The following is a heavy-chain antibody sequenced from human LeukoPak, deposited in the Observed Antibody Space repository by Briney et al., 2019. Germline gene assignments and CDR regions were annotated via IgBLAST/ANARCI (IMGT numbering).Heavy chain of an antibody. V-gene: IGHV3-48*02. Sequence: GGSLRLSCAASGFTFSSYSMNWVRQAPGKGLEWVSYISSSSSTIYYADSVKGRFTISRDNAKNSLYLQMNSLRDEDTAVYYCAALLTYCTNGVCSDYWGQGTLVTVSS. CDR3: AALLTYCTNGVCSDY. CDR2: ISSSSSTI. D-gene: IGHD2-8*01. J-gene: IGHJ4*02. CDR1: GFTFSSYS.